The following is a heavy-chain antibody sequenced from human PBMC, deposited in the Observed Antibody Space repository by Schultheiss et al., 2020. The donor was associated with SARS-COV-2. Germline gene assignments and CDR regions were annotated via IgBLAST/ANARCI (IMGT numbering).Heavy chain of an antibody. J-gene: IGHJ4*02. Sequence: ASVKVSCKASGYTFTNYGFSWVRQAPGQGLEWMGWISAYNGNTNYAQKLQRRVTMTTDTSTWTAYMELRSLRSDDTAVYYCARAPRITGTTSVSSGFDYWGQGSLVTVSS. CDR1: GYTFTNYG. V-gene: IGHV1-18*04. D-gene: IGHD1-20*01. CDR3: ARAPRITGTTSVSSGFDY. CDR2: ISAYNGNT.